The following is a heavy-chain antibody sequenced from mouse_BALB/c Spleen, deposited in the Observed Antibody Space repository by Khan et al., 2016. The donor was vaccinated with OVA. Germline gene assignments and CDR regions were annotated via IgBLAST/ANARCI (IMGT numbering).Heavy chain of an antibody. J-gene: IGHJ3*01. Sequence: VQLQQSGPELVKPGASVKIPCKASGYTFTDYNMDWVKQSHGKSLEWIGDINPNNGSTVYNQKFKGKATLTVDKSSSTAYMELRSLTSEDTAVYYCARGVYGSRAAWFAYWGQGTLVTVSA. CDR1: GYTFTDYN. CDR3: ARGVYGSRAAWFAY. V-gene: IGHV1-18*01. D-gene: IGHD1-1*01. CDR2: INPNNGST.